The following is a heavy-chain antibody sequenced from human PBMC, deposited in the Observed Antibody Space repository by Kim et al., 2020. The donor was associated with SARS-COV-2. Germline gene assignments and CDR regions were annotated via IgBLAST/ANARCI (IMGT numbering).Heavy chain of an antibody. D-gene: IGHD1-26*01. J-gene: IGHJ4*02. CDR3: SRAQGGAFDY. Sequence: TTYNPSLKSRVNVSVDKAKNQFSLRLSYVTAADTAVYYCSRAQGGAFDYWGQGTLVTVSS. V-gene: IGHV4-4*02. CDR2: T.